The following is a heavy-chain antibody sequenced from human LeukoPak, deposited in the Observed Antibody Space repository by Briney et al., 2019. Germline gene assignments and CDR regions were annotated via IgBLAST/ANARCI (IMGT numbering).Heavy chain of an antibody. D-gene: IGHD4-17*01. CDR2: IYTGGST. CDR1: GFTVSDNY. CDR3: ARHLSGDDI. J-gene: IGHJ3*02. Sequence: GGSLRLSCAASGFTVSDNYMKWVRQAPEKGLEWVSIIYTGGSTYYADSVKGRFTISRDNSKNTLYLQMNSLTGEDTAVYYCARHLSGDDIWGQGTMVTVSS. V-gene: IGHV3-53*01.